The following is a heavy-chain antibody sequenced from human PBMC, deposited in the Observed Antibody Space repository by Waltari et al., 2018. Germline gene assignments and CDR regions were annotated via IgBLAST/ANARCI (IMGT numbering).Heavy chain of an antibody. J-gene: IGHJ6*02. Sequence: QVQVQESGPGLVKPSETLSLICAVSGYSIRSGYYWGWIRQPPGKGLEWIGSVYQSGATYDNPSLKSRGTITMATSKNQCSRKLTSVTAADAALYYCVGATAAAGDHYYGMDVWGQGTTVTVSS. CDR3: VGATAAAGDHYYGMDV. CDR2: VYQSGAT. D-gene: IGHD6-25*01. V-gene: IGHV4-38-2*01. CDR1: GYSIRSGYY.